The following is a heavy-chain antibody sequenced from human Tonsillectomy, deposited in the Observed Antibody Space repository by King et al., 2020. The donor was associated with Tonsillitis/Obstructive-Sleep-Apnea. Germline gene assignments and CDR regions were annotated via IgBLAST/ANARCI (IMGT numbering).Heavy chain of an antibody. V-gene: IGHV1-2*02. CDR1: AYTFTGYY. Sequence: VQLVESGAEVKKPGASVKVSCTASAYTFTGYYIHWVRQAPGQGLEWMGWINPNSGGTNYAQKFQGRVTMTRDTSISTAYMELSRLRSDDTAVYYCARLGYCTNGVCYSRDSYYYGMDVWGQGTTVTVS. CDR2: INPNSGGT. J-gene: IGHJ6*02. CDR3: ARLGYCTNGVCYSRDSYYYGMDV. D-gene: IGHD2-8*01.